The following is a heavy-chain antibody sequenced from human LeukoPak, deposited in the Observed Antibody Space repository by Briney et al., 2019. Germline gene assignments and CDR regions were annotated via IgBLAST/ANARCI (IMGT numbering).Heavy chain of an antibody. D-gene: IGHD2-15*01. CDR3: ARDKYCSGGSCYPYYFDY. J-gene: IGHJ4*02. CDR1: GGTFSSYA. Sequence: ASVKVSCKASGGTFSSYAISWVRQAPGQGLEWMGWISAYNGNTNYAQKLQGRATMTTDTSTSTAYMELRSLRSDDTAVYYCARDKYCSGGSCYPYYFDYWGQGTLVTVSS. CDR2: ISAYNGNT. V-gene: IGHV1-18*01.